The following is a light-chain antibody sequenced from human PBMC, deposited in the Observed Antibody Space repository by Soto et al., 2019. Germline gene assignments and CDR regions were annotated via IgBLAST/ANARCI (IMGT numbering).Light chain of an antibody. J-gene: IGKJ5*01. CDR3: QQFGTSPIT. CDR2: AAS. V-gene: IGKV3-20*01. Sequence: EIVLTQSPGTLSLSPGERATLSCRASQSVSSNYLAWYQHKPGQPPRLLIFAASRRATGIPDRFSGSGSGTDFTLTISRLEPDDFVVYYCQQFGTSPITFGQGTRLEIK. CDR1: QSVSSNY.